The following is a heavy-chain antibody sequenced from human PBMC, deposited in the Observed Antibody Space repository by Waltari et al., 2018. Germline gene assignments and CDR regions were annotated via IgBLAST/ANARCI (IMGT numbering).Heavy chain of an antibody. D-gene: IGHD3-16*02. CDR2: MNPNSGNT. CDR1: GYTFTSYD. V-gene: IGHV1-8*01. J-gene: IGHJ3*02. CDR3: ALGYDYVWGSYRHHDAFDI. Sequence: QVQLVQSGAEVKKPGASVKVSCKASGYTFTSYDINWVRQATGTGLEWMGWMNPNSGNTGYAQKFQGRVTMTRNTSISTAYMELSSLRSEDTAVYYCALGYDYVWGSYRHHDAFDIWGQGTMVTVSS.